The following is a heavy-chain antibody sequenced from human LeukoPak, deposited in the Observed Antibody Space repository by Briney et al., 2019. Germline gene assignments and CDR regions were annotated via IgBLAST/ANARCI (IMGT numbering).Heavy chain of an antibody. J-gene: IGHJ4*02. CDR2: ISSSNSYI. CDR1: GFTFSSYS. CDR3: ARVNPTRLGELSLNFDY. D-gene: IGHD3-16*02. Sequence: PGGSLRLSCAASGFTFSSYSMNWVRQAPGKGLEWVSSISSSNSYIYYADSVKGRFTISRDNAKNSLYLQMNSLRAEDTAVYYCARVNPTRLGELSLNFDYWGQGTLVTVSS. V-gene: IGHV3-21*01.